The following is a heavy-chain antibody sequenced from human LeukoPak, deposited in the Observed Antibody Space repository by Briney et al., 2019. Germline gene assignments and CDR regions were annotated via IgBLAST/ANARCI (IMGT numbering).Heavy chain of an antibody. CDR1: GFTFSGYW. J-gene: IGHJ4*02. V-gene: IGHV3-7*01. CDR3: ASDQGRRQGTADY. CDR2: IKERGSEK. D-gene: IGHD1-1*01. Sequence: GGSLRLSCAASGFTFSGYWMSWVRQAPGKGLECVANIKERGSEKYYADSVNGRFTISRDNAKNLLYLQMNSLRAEDTAVYYCASDQGRRQGTADYWGQGPLVTVS.